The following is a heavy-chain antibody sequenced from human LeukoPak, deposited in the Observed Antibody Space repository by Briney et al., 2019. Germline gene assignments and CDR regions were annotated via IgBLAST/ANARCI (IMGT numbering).Heavy chain of an antibody. CDR1: GGSISSGYY. J-gene: IGHJ4*02. Sequence: SQTLSLTCTVSGGSISSGYYWGWIRQPPGKGLAWIGSIYHSGSTYYNPSLKSRVTISVDTSKNQFSLKLSSVTAADTAVYYCARGGYCSSSACPYHFDSWGQGTRVTVPS. V-gene: IGHV4-38-2*02. D-gene: IGHD6-13*01. CDR3: ARGGYCSSSACPYHFDS. CDR2: IYHSGST.